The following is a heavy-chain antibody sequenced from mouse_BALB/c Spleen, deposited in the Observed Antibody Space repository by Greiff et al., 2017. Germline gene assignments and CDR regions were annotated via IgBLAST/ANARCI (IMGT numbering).Heavy chain of an antibody. CDR3: ARALIYDSYYVRYYFDY. CDR2: ISSGGST. V-gene: IGHV5-6-5*01. J-gene: IGHJ2*01. CDR1: GFTFSSYA. D-gene: IGHD2-3*01. Sequence: DVKLVESGGGLVKPGGSLKLSCAASGFTFSSYAMSWVRQTPEKRLEWVASISSGGSTYYPDSVKGRFTISRDNARNILYLQMSSLRSEDTAMYYCARALIYDSYYVRYYFDYWGQGTTLTVSA.